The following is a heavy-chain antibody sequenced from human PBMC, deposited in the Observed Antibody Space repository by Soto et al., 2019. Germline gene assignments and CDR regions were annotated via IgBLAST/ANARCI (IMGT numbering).Heavy chain of an antibody. Sequence: QPGGSLRLSCAASVFTFISYGMHWVRQAPGKGLEWVAVIWYDGSNKYYADSVKGRFTISRDNSKNTLYLQMNSLRAEDTAVYYCARGREAYDAFDIWGQGTMVTVSS. V-gene: IGHV3-33*01. CDR2: IWYDGSNK. J-gene: IGHJ3*02. CDR3: ARGREAYDAFDI. CDR1: VFTFISYG.